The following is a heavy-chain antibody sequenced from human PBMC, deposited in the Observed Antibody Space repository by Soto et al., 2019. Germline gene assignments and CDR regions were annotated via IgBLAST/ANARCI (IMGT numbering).Heavy chain of an antibody. CDR2: IYWDDDK. CDR3: AHSEPSWPPYYYYGMDV. J-gene: IGHJ6*02. V-gene: IGHV2-5*02. Sequence: QITLKESGPTLVKPTQTLTLTCTFSGFSLSTSGVGVGWIRQPPGKALEWLALIYWDDDKRYSPSLKSRLTITKDTSKNQVVLTMTNMDPVDTATYYCAHSEPSWPPYYYYGMDVWGQGTTVTVSS. CDR1: GFSLSTSGVG.